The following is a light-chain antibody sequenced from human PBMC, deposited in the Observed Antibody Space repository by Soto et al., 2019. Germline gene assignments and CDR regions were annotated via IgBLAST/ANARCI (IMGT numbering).Light chain of an antibody. Sequence: QSALTQPPSASGSPGQSVTISCAGTSSDVGGYNFVSWYQQHPGKAPKLMIYEVNKRPSGVPDRFSGSKSGNTASLTVSGLQAEDEADYYCSSHAGGNNVVFGGGTKVTVL. CDR1: SSDVGGYNF. CDR2: EVN. V-gene: IGLV2-8*01. CDR3: SSHAGGNNVV. J-gene: IGLJ2*01.